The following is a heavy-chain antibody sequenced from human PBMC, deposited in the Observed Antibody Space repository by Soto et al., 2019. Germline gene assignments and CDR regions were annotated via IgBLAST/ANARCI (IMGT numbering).Heavy chain of an antibody. CDR3: SKSVGGTNYYYGMDV. CDR1: GFTFSLYA. Sequence: EVQLLESGGGLVQPGGSLRLSCAASGFTFSLYAMSWVRQAPGKGLEWVSVISGSGGSTYYADSVKGRFTVSRDNSKNTLYLQMNSLLVEDTAVYYCSKSVGGTNYYYGMDVWGRGTTVTVSS. D-gene: IGHD2-15*01. CDR2: ISGSGGST. J-gene: IGHJ6*02. V-gene: IGHV3-23*01.